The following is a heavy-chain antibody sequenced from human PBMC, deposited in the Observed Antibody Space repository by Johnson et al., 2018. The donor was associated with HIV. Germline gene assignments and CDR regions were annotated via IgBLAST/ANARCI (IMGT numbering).Heavy chain of an antibody. CDR2: MSYDGSNK. CDR3: TTDLEWELLHDAFDI. J-gene: IGHJ3*02. V-gene: IGHV3-30-3*01. Sequence: QVLLVESGGGLVQPGGSLRLSCAASGFTFNTYWMHWVRQAPGKGLVWVAIMSYDGSNKYYADSVKGRFTISRDNSKNTLYLQMNSLKTEDTAVYYCTTDLEWELLHDAFDIWGQGTMVTVSS. CDR1: GFTFNTYW. D-gene: IGHD1-26*01.